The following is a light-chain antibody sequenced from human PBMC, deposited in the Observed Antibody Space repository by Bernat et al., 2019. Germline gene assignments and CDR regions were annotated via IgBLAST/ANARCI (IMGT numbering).Light chain of an antibody. Sequence: YVLTQPPSVSAAPGETAVISFGGVDIGSKSVHWYQKKPGQAPVLVVYDDTERPSGIPERFSGSNSGNTATLTITRVEAGDEADYFCQVWDDTSDHVLFGGGTKLTAL. V-gene: IGLV3-21*02. CDR2: DDT. CDR1: DIGSKS. CDR3: QVWDDTSDHVL. J-gene: IGLJ2*01.